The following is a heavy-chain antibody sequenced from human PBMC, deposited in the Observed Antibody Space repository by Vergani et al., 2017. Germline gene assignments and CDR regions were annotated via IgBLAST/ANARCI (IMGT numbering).Heavy chain of an antibody. Sequence: QVQLVESGGGVVQPGRSLRLSCAASGFTFSSYGMHWVRQAPGKGLEWVAVIWYDGSNKYYADSVKGRFTISRDNSKNTLYLQMNSLRAEDTAMYYCTKTPDFDWLLPDYWGQGTLVTVSS. CDR3: TKTPDFDWLLPDY. CDR2: IWYDGSNK. J-gene: IGHJ4*02. D-gene: IGHD3-9*01. CDR1: GFTFSSYG. V-gene: IGHV3-33*06.